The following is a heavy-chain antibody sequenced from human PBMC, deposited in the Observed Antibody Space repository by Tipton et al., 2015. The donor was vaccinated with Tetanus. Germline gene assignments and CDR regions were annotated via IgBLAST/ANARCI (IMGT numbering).Heavy chain of an antibody. D-gene: IGHD2-2*01. Sequence: TLSLTCAVYGGSFSGYYWSWIRQPPGKGLEWIGEINHSGSTNYNPSLKSRVTISVDTSKNQFSLKLSSVTAADTAVYYCARGLLVVVPAARGRYNWFDPWAREPWSPSPQ. J-gene: IGHJ5*02. CDR3: ARGLLVVVPAARGRYNWFDP. V-gene: IGHV4-34*01. CDR1: GGSFSGYY. CDR2: INHSGST.